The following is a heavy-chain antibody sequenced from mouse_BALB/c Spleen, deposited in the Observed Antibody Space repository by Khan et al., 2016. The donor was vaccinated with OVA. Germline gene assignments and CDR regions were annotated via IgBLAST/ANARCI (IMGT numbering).Heavy chain of an antibody. CDR1: GFTFSSYS. J-gene: IGHJ3*01. CDR3: ASHLTGSCAY. V-gene: IGHV5-6*01. Sequence: EVELVESGGDLVKPGGSLKLSCAASGFTFSSYSMSWVRQTPDKRLEWVATISSVGDYTSYPDSVKGRFTISRDTAKNTLYLQMSSLKSEDTAMYYCASHLTGSCAYWGQGTLVTVSA. CDR2: ISSVGDYT.